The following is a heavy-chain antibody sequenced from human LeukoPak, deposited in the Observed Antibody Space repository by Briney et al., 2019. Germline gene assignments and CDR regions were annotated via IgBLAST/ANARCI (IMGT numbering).Heavy chain of an antibody. CDR3: VRDRGTYRPIDY. V-gene: IGHV3-21*04. D-gene: IGHD1-26*01. Sequence: GGSLRLSCAASAFSLNTYNMNLVRQAPGKGLEWVSSISYTGTYIYYADSVKGRFTISRDDAQNSVYLQMNSLRAEDTAVYYCVRDRGTYRPIDYWGQGTLVTVSS. CDR1: AFSLNTYN. J-gene: IGHJ4*02. CDR2: ISYTGTYI.